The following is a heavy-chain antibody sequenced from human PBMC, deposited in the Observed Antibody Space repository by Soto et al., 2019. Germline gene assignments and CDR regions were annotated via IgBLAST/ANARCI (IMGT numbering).Heavy chain of an antibody. Sequence: QVQLVESGGGVVQPGRSLRLSCAASGFTFSSYAMHWVRQAPGKGLEWVAVISYDGSNKYYADSVKGRFTISRDNSKNTLYLQMNSLRAEDTAVYYCARAPYSSSWYYPWYYFDYWGQGTLVTVSS. CDR3: ARAPYSSSWYYPWYYFDY. V-gene: IGHV3-30-3*01. CDR1: GFTFSSYA. D-gene: IGHD6-13*01. CDR2: ISYDGSNK. J-gene: IGHJ4*02.